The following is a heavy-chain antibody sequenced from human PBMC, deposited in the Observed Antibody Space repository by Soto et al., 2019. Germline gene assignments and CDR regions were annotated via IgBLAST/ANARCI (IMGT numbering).Heavy chain of an antibody. D-gene: IGHD3-3*01. Sequence: SETLSLTCSVSGGSIDTYYWTWFRQAPGRGLECIGNIYYSGTTNINPALESRVSMSIDRAKKQFSLTLSSVTAADTAVYYCARTAGTFDNFWSDYGYDIWGPGTKVTVSS. CDR2: IYYSGTT. J-gene: IGHJ3*02. CDR1: GGSIDTYY. CDR3: ARTAGTFDNFWSDYGYDI. V-gene: IGHV4-59*13.